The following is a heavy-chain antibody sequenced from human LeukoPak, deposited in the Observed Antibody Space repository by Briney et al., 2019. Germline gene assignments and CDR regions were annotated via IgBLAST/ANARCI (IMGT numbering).Heavy chain of an antibody. CDR2: IKYDESEK. CDR1: GFTFSSYG. Sequence: GRSLRLSCAASGFTFSSYGMHWVRQAPGKGLEWVASIKYDESEKHYVDSVKGRFTVSRDNAKNSLYLQMNNLRAEDTAVYFCARITTNGYFEYWGQGTLVTVSS. J-gene: IGHJ4*02. D-gene: IGHD1-1*01. V-gene: IGHV3-7*01. CDR3: ARITTNGYFEY.